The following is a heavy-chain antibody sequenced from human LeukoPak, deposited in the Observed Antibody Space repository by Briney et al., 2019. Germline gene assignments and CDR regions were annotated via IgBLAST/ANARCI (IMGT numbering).Heavy chain of an antibody. CDR1: GYTFTSYG. V-gene: IGHV1-18*01. CDR3: ARGPSTGYELLWFGELHFDY. Sequence: ASVKVSCKASGYTFTSYGISWMRQAPGQGLEWMGWISAYNGNTNYAQKLQGRVTMTTDTSTSTAYMELRSLRSDDTAVYYCARGPSTGYELLWFGELHFDYWGQGTLVTVSS. D-gene: IGHD3-10*01. J-gene: IGHJ4*02. CDR2: ISAYNGNT.